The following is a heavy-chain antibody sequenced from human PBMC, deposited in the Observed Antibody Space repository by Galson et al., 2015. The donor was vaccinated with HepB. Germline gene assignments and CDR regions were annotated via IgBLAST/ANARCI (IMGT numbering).Heavy chain of an antibody. J-gene: IGHJ6*02. V-gene: IGHV3-21*01. CDR2: ISSSSSYI. Sequence: SLRLSCAASGFTFSSYSMNWVRQALGKGLEWVSSISSSSSYIYYADSVKGRFTISRDNAKNSLYLQMNSLRAEDTAVYYCARVGPYYYYGMDVWGQGTTVTVSS. D-gene: IGHD3-16*01. CDR1: GFTFSSYS. CDR3: ARVGPYYYYGMDV.